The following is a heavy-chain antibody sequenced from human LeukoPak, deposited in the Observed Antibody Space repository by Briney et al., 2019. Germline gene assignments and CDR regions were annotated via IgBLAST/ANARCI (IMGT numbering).Heavy chain of an antibody. Sequence: SETLSLTCTVFGGAISSGSYFWSWIRQPAGIGLEWIGRIQTSGSTNYNPSLKSRVTISIDTSQNQFSLKLSSVTAADTAVYYCARAPHYDILTGYYAEGWFDPWGQGTLVTVSS. J-gene: IGHJ5*02. V-gene: IGHV4-61*02. D-gene: IGHD3-9*01. CDR1: GGAISSGSYF. CDR2: IQTSGST. CDR3: ARAPHYDILTGYYAEGWFDP.